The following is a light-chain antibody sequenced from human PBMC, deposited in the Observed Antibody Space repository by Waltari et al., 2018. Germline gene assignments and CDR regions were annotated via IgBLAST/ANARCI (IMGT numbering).Light chain of an antibody. CDR2: DAS. CDR3: QQRSN. J-gene: IGKJ5*01. CDR1: QSVSSY. Sequence: EIVLTQSPATLSLSPGEGATLSCRASQSVSSYLAWYQQKPGQAPRLLIYDASNRATGIPARCSGSGSGTDFTLTISSLEPEDFAVYYCQQRSNFGQGTRLEIK. V-gene: IGKV3-11*01.